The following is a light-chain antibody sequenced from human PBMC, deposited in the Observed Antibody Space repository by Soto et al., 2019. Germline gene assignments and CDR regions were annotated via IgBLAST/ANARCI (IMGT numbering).Light chain of an antibody. CDR2: GAS. V-gene: IGKV1-12*01. CDR1: QGISSW. J-gene: IGKJ1*01. Sequence: DIQMTQSPSSVSASVGDRVTMTCRASQGISSWLVWYQQKPGKAPKLLIYGASSLHSGVPSRFSGSGSGTDFTLTISGLQPEDLATYYCQQANSFPWTFGQGTKVEIK. CDR3: QQANSFPWT.